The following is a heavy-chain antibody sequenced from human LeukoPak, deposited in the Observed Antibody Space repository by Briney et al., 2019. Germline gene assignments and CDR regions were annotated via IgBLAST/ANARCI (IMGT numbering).Heavy chain of an antibody. J-gene: IGHJ4*02. V-gene: IGHV4-39*07. CDR3: ASTRYDSSGPDY. CDR2: IYYSGGT. D-gene: IGHD3-22*01. CDR1: GGSISSSSYY. Sequence: SETLSLTCTVSGGSISSSSYYWGWIRQPPGKGLEWIGSIYYSGGTYYNPSLKSRVTISVDTSKNQFSLKLSSVTAADTAVYYCASTRYDSSGPDYWGQGTLVTVSS.